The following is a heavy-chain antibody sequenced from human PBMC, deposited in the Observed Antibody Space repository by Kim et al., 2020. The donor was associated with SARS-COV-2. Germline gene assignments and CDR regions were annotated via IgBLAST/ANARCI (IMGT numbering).Heavy chain of an antibody. CDR3: ARSITSLMYFDY. CDR2: K. V-gene: IGHV3-33*01. Sequence: KYSAEYRKGRLNVSRTDSKNSVYLRMKSLRAEDTAVYYCARSITSLMYFDYWGQGTLVTVSS. J-gene: IGHJ4*02. D-gene: IGHD3-16*01.